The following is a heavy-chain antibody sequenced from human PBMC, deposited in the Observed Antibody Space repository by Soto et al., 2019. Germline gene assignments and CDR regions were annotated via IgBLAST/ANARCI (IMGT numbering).Heavy chain of an antibody. D-gene: IGHD6-6*01. J-gene: IGHJ5*02. CDR2: IYYNGNT. Sequence: QVQLQESGPGLVKPSQTLSLTCTVSGGSISSGGYYWSWIRQHPGKGLEWIGYIYYNGNTYYNPSLKSRVSISLDTSKNQFSLNLRSATAADTAVYYCAGGSSKSWFDPWGQGTLVTVSS. CDR1: GGSISSGGYY. CDR3: AGGSSKSWFDP. V-gene: IGHV4-31*03.